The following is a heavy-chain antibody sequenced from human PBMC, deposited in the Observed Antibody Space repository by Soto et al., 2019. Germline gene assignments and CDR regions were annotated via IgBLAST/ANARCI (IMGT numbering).Heavy chain of an antibody. Sequence: QVHLVQSVAEVKKPGASVTVSCKTSGYTLTDYYMHWVRQAPGQGLEWMAWINPHTGDTGIAERFQGRVTMTRDTSTNTAHMGLTSLTSDDTAIYYCAREGGAAPGARREWYLDLWGRGSLVTVSS. CDR1: GYTLTDYY. V-gene: IGHV1-2*02. CDR2: INPHTGDT. J-gene: IGHJ2*01. D-gene: IGHD6-25*01. CDR3: AREGGAAPGARREWYLDL.